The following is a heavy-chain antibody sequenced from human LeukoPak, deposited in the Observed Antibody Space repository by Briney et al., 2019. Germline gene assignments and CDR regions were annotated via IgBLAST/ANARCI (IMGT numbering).Heavy chain of an antibody. V-gene: IGHV1-46*01. D-gene: IGHD5-12*01. J-gene: IGHJ3*02. CDR2: INPSGGST. CDR1: GYTFTNYG. CDR3: ARVLRGGGYLPDDAFDI. Sequence: ASVKVSCKTSGYTFTNYGLSWVRQAPGQGLEWMGIINPSGGSTSYAQKFQGRITMTRDTSTSTVYMEMSSLRSEDTAVYYCARVLRGGGYLPDDAFDIWGQGTMVTVSS.